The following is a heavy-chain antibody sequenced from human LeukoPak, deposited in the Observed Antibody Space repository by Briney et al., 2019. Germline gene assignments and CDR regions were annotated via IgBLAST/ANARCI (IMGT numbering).Heavy chain of an antibody. D-gene: IGHD3-10*01. CDR2: ISWNSGSI. Sequence: GGSLRLSCAASGFTFYDYAMHWVRQAPGKGLEWVSGISWNSGSIGYAESVKGRFTISRDNAKNSLYLQMNSLRAEDTALYYCAKGVGVRGVTRPYYYYGMDVWGQGTTVTVSS. J-gene: IGHJ6*02. V-gene: IGHV3-9*01. CDR1: GFTFYDYA. CDR3: AKGVGVRGVTRPYYYYGMDV.